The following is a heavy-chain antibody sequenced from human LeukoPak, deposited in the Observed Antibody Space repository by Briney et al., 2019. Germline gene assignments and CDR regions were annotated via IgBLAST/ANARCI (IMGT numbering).Heavy chain of an antibody. CDR3: AKDHYYYGSGSYIDY. CDR1: GFTFSSYV. J-gene: IGHJ4*02. V-gene: IGHV3-23*01. D-gene: IGHD3-10*01. CDR2: ISGSGGST. Sequence: GGSLRLSCAASGFTFSSYVMSWVRQAPGKGLEWVSPISGSGGSTYYADSVKGRFTISRDNSKNTLYLQMNSLRAEDTAVYYCAKDHYYYGSGSYIDYWGEGTLVTVSS.